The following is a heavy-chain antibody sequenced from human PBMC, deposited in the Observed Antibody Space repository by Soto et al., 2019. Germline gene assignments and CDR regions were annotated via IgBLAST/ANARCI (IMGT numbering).Heavy chain of an antibody. CDR2: IYHSGST. Sequence: PSETLSLTCAVYGGSISSNKWWSWVRQPPGKGLEWIGEIYHSGSTNYNPSLKSRVTISLDKSKNQFSLKLTSVTAADSAVYYCARDDHIGGVPTSLGAMDVWGQGTTVTVSS. J-gene: IGHJ6*02. CDR3: ARDDHIGGVPTSLGAMDV. D-gene: IGHD2-2*01. CDR1: GGSISSNKW. V-gene: IGHV4-4*02.